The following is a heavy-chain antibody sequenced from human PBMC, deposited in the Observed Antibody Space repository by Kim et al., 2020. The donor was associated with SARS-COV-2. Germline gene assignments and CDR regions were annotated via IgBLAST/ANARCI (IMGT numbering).Heavy chain of an antibody. J-gene: IGHJ4*02. D-gene: IGHD3-10*01. V-gene: IGHV3-9*01. CDR1: GFTFDDYA. CDR2: ISWNSGSI. Sequence: GGSLRLSCAASGFTFDDYAMHWVRQAPGKGLEWVSGISWNSGSIGYADSVKGRFTISRDNAKNSLYLQMNSLRAEDTALYYCAKDIGYGSGSYGFFDYWGQGTLVTVSS. CDR3: AKDIGYGSGSYGFFDY.